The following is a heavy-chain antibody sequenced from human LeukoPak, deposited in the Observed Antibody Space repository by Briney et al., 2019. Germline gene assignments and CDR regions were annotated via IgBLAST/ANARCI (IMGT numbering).Heavy chain of an antibody. CDR3: TRGGGGSFPHY. CDR2: IYSGGST. D-gene: IGHD2-21*01. V-gene: IGHV3-53*01. CDR1: GFTVGSNF. J-gene: IGHJ4*02. Sequence: GGSLGLSCAASGFTVGSNFLGWVRQPPGKGLEWVSDIYSGGSTYYADSVKGRFTISRDNSKNTLYLQMNSLRAEDTAVYYCTRGGGGSFPHYWGQGTLVTVSS.